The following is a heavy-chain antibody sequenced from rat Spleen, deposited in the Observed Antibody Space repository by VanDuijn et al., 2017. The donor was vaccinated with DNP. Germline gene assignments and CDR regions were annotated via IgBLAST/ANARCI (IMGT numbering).Heavy chain of an antibody. CDR2: IRYDGGST. J-gene: IGHJ2*01. V-gene: IGHV5-22*01. CDR1: GFTFSDYY. D-gene: IGHD4-3*01. Sequence: EVRLVESGGGLVQPGRSLKLSCAASGFTFSDYYMAWIRQAPTMGLEWVAYIRYDGGSTKYGDSVKGRFTISRDNAKNTLYLQMSSLRSEDMATYYCARWNSGHFDYWGQGVMVPVSS. CDR3: ARWNSGHFDY.